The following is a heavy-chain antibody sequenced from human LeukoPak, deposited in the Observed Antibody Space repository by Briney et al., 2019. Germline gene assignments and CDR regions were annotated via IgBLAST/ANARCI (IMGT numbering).Heavy chain of an antibody. CDR3: ARDSSMTTGKIYYYYYYMDV. V-gene: IGHV3-21*01. CDR1: GFTFSSYS. D-gene: IGHD4-17*01. CDR2: ISSSSSYI. J-gene: IGHJ6*03. Sequence: PGGSLRLSCAASGFTFSSYSMNWVRQAPGKGLEWVSSISSSSSYIYYADSVKGRFTISRDNAKNSLYLQMNSLRAEDTAVYYCARDSSMTTGKIYYYYYYMDVWGKGTTVTVSS.